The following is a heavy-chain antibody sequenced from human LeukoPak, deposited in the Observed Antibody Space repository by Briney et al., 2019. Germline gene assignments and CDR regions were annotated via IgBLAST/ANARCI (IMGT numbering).Heavy chain of an antibody. J-gene: IGHJ4*02. CDR1: GFTFSSYW. CDR3: AKAYL. Sequence: GGSLRLSCAASGFTFSSYWMHWVRQAPGKGLVWVSRISTDGSSAIYADSVKGRFTISRDNAKNTLHLQMNSLTAEDTAIYYCAKAYLWGQGTLVTVSS. V-gene: IGHV3-74*01. CDR2: ISTDGSSA.